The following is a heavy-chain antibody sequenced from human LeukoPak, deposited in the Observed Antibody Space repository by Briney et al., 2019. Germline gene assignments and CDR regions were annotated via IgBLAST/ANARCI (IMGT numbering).Heavy chain of an antibody. D-gene: IGHD3-10*01. CDR3: ARVNYYGSGRGYYFDY. CDR1: GGSSSSYY. J-gene: IGHJ4*02. CDR2: IYTSGST. Sequence: SETLSLTCTVSGGSSSSYYWSWIRQPAGKGLEWIGRIYTSGSTNYNPSLKSRVTMSVDTPKNQFSLKLSSVTAADTAVYYCARVNYYGSGRGYYFDYWGQGTLVTVSS. V-gene: IGHV4-4*07.